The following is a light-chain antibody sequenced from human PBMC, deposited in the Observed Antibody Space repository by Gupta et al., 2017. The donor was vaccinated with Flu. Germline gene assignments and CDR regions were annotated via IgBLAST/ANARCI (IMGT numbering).Light chain of an antibody. CDR1: QSLLHTNGYNY. J-gene: IGKJ1*01. Sequence: DIVMTQSPLSLAVTPGEPASISCRSSQSLLHTNGYNYVDWYLQKPGQSPQLLICLGSNRAPGVPDRFSGSGSGTDFTLKISEMKAEDVGIYYCMQAARNQWTFGQGTKVEI. V-gene: IGKV2-28*01. CDR2: LGS. CDR3: MQAARNQWT.